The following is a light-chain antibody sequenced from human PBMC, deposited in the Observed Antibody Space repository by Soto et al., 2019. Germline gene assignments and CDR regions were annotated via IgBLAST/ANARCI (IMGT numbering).Light chain of an antibody. Sequence: QSVLTQPPSVSGAPGQRVTISCTGSSSNIGAGYDVHWYQQLPGTAPKLLIYGNSNRPSGVPDRFSGSKSGTSASLAITGHQAEDEADDYCQSYDSSLSGWVFCGGTKLTVL. V-gene: IGLV1-40*01. CDR1: SSNIGAGYD. J-gene: IGLJ3*02. CDR2: GNS. CDR3: QSYDSSLSGWV.